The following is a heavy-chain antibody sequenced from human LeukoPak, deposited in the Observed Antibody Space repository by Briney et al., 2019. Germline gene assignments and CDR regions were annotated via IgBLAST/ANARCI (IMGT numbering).Heavy chain of an antibody. CDR3: TRAHGFDSSGYSEAYFDD. Sequence: ASVKVSCKASGYTFYRYGIGWVRQAHGQGLEWMGWIRAYNGNTNYAQKLQGRVTLTTDTSTTTAYMELRSLRSDDTAVYYCTRAHGFDSSGYSEAYFDDWGQGTLVTVSS. V-gene: IGHV1-18*01. CDR1: GYTFYRYG. J-gene: IGHJ4*02. CDR2: IRAYNGNT. D-gene: IGHD3-22*01.